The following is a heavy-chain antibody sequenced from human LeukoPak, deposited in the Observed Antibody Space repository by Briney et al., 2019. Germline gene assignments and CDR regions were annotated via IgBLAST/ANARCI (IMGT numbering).Heavy chain of an antibody. Sequence: SGGSLRLSCAASGFTFSSYAMSWVRQAPGKGLEWVTTISGSGGSTYYADSVKGRFTVSRDNSKNTLYLQMNSLRAEDTALYYCAKDHDRGFSYLNDYWGQGTLVTVSS. D-gene: IGHD5-18*01. CDR2: ISGSGGST. J-gene: IGHJ4*02. CDR3: AKDHDRGFSYLNDY. V-gene: IGHV3-23*01. CDR1: GFTFSSYA.